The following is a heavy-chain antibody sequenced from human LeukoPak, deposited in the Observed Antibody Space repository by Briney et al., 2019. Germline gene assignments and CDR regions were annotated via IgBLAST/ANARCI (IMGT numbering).Heavy chain of an antibody. CDR3: VSFYETY. V-gene: IGHV3-74*01. CDR2: INSDGSST. Sequence: GGSLRLSCAASGFTFSSSWMHWVRQAPEKGLVWVSRINSDGSSTSYADSVKGRFTISKDNAKNTVYLQMNNLRAEDTAVYYCVSFYETYWGRGTLVTVSS. D-gene: IGHD2-2*01. CDR1: GFTFSSSW. J-gene: IGHJ4*02.